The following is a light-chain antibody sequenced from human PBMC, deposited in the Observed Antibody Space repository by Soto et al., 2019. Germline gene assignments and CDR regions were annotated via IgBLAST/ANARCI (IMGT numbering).Light chain of an antibody. Sequence: QSALTQPASVSGSPGQSITISCTGTSSDVGSYNLVSWYQHRPGKAPQLMIYEVNKRPSGVSDRFSGSKSGNTASLTVSGPQAEDEAAYYCCSYAGSSSVLFGGGTKLTVL. V-gene: IGLV2-23*02. CDR1: SSDVGSYNL. CDR2: EVN. CDR3: CSYAGSSSVL. J-gene: IGLJ2*01.